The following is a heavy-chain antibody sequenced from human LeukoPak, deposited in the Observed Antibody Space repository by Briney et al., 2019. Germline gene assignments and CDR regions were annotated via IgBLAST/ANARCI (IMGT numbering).Heavy chain of an antibody. J-gene: IGHJ4*02. CDR1: GFIFSSYG. CDR3: AKDLSYIGFGY. Sequence: GGSLRLSCAASGFIFSSYGMHWVRQAPGKGLEGVAFIRYDGSKKYYADSVKGRFTISRDNSKNTLYLQMNSLRAEDTAVYYCAKDLSYIGFGYWGQGTLVTVSS. V-gene: IGHV3-30*02. D-gene: IGHD2-15*01. CDR2: IRYDGSKK.